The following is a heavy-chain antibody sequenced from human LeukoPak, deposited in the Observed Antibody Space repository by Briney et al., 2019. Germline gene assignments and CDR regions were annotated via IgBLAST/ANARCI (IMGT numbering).Heavy chain of an antibody. V-gene: IGHV4-59*08. D-gene: IGHD3-10*01. CDR3: ARTYYYGAGRYFMDV. J-gene: IGHJ6*03. Sequence: PSETLSLTCTVSGDSINTYYWSWIRQSPDNGLEWIGYIYYSGSTNYNPSLKSRVTFSVDTSKNQFSLRVSFVTAADTAVYYCARTYYYGAGRYFMDVWSKGTTVTVSS. CDR2: IYYSGST. CDR1: GDSINTYY.